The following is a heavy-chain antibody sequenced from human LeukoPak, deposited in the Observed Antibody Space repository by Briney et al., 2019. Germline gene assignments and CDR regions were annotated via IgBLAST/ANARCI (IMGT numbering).Heavy chain of an antibody. CDR2: ISSSSSYI. CDR3: ARAEGDYYYYFYMDV. J-gene: IGHJ6*03. Sequence: GGSLRLSCAASGFTFSSYNMNRVRQAPGKGLERVSSISSSSSYIYYADSVKGRFTISRDNAKNSLYLQMNSLRAEDTAVYYCARAEGDYYYYFYMDVWGKGTTVTVSS. CDR1: GFTFSSYN. V-gene: IGHV3-21*01.